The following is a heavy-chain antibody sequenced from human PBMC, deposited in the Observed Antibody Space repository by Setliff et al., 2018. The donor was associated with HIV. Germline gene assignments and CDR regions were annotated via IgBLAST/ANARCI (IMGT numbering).Heavy chain of an antibody. CDR2: ITYGGSI. V-gene: IGHV4-59*01. Sequence: PSETLSLTCTVSGGSISGYYWSWIRQPPGKGLEWIGYITYGGSINYNPSLKSRVTISVDTSKNQFSLKLSSVTAADTAVYYCARGNLALYLDSWGQGTMVTVSS. D-gene: IGHD2-2*02. J-gene: IGHJ3*02. CDR3: ARGNLALYLDS. CDR1: GGSISGYY.